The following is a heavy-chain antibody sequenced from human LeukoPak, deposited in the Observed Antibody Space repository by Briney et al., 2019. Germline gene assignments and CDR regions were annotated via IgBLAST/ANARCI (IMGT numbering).Heavy chain of an antibody. CDR3: AKDFRQLWSYFDY. CDR1: GFTFSSYG. CDR2: ISYDGSNK. D-gene: IGHD5-18*01. J-gene: IGHJ4*02. V-gene: IGHV3-30*18. Sequence: EGSLRLSCAASGFTFSSYGMHWVRQAPGKGLEWVAVISYDGSNKYYADTVKGRFTISRDNSKNTLYLQMNSLRAEDTAVYYCAKDFRQLWSYFDYWGQGTLVTVSS.